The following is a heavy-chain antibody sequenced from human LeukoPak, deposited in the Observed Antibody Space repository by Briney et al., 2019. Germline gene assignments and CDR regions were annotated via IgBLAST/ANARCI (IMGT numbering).Heavy chain of an antibody. CDR1: GGSISSYY. Sequence: SETLSLTCTVSGGSISSYYWSWIRQPPEKGLEWIGYIYYSGSTNYNPSLKSRVTISVDTSKNQFSLKLSSVTAADTAVYYCARVAYYGSGSLNFDYWGQGTLVTFSS. J-gene: IGHJ4*02. CDR3: ARVAYYGSGSLNFDY. CDR2: IYYSGST. V-gene: IGHV4-59*01. D-gene: IGHD3-10*01.